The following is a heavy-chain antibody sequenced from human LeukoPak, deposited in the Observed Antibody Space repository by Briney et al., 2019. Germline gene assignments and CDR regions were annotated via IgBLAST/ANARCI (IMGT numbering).Heavy chain of an antibody. CDR2: ISSSGGST. D-gene: IGHD1-26*01. CDR1: GFTFSSYA. Sequence: GGSLRLSCAASGFTFSSYAMSWVRQAPGKGLEWVSGISSSGGSTYYADSVKGRFTISRDNSKNTLYLQMNSLRAEDTAVYYCARDKIVGATYFDYWGQGTLVTVSS. CDR3: ARDKIVGATYFDY. J-gene: IGHJ4*02. V-gene: IGHV3-23*01.